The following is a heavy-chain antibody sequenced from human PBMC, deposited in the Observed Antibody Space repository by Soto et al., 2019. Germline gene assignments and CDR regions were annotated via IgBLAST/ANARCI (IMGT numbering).Heavy chain of an antibody. V-gene: IGHV3-48*02. CDR2: ISTTRTTI. J-gene: IGHJ4*02. D-gene: IGHD1-26*01. CDR1: GFTFSNYN. Sequence: EVQLVESGGGWVQPGESRKLSCEASGFTFSNYNMNWVRQAPGKGLEWLAYISTTRTTIYYVDSVKGRFTIARDNVKSSLYLYMNSLRDEDTAVYYCARDRVGLDYWGQGTLVTVSS. CDR3: ARDRVGLDY.